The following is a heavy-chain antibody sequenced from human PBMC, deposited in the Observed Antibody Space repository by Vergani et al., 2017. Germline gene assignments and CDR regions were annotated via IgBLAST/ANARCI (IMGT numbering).Heavy chain of an antibody. CDR2: INLSGGHT. J-gene: IGHJ4*02. D-gene: IGHD3-9*01. CDR3: ARGDYGILTGYRY. CDR1: GYTFSNYY. V-gene: IGHV1-46*03. Sequence: QVQVVHSGAEVKKSGASVKFSCKTSGYTFSNYYMHWVRQAPGQGLEWMGIINLSGGHTNYAQKFQGRVTMTRDTSTSTVYMELSSLRSEDTAIYYCARGDYGILTGYRYWGQGTLVTVSA.